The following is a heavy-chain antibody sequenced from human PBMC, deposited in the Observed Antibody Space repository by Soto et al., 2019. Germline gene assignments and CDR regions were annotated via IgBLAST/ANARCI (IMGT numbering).Heavy chain of an antibody. CDR2: ISGSRDST. V-gene: IGHV3-23*01. CDR1: VFSFSSIA. J-gene: IGHJ6*02. D-gene: IGHD6-6*01. CDR3: AKSSSSSSGYKDYYYYGMDV. Sequence: PGGSTRPPSEASVFSFSSIAMSWVRQATGKGLEWVTTISGSRDSTYYAAPVKGRFTISRDNSKNTLYLQRNSLRAEGTAVYYCAKSSSSSSGYKDYYYYGMDVCGQGTTVTVSS.